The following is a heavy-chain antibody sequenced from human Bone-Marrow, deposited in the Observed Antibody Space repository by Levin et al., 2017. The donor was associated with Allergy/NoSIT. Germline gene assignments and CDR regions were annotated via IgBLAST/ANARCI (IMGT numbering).Heavy chain of an antibody. V-gene: IGHV3-23*01. J-gene: IGHJ4*01. CDR1: GFTFRNYA. CDR2: ISGSTGTT. D-gene: IGHD3-10*01. Sequence: QLGESLKISCVVSGFTFRNYAMTWVRHVPGKGLEWVSSISGSTGTTYYADSVKGRFTISRDNSLDTLFLQMNDLRADDTATYHCAKDRGEGRIYFDSWGHGTLVTVSS. CDR3: AKDRGEGRIYFDS.